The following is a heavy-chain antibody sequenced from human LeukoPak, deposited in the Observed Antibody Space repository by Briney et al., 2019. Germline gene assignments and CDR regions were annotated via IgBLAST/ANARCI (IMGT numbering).Heavy chain of an antibody. V-gene: IGHV4-30-4*08. D-gene: IGHD6-19*01. CDR2: IYYSGST. CDR3: ARGIAVAGTLDY. CDR1: GGSISSGDYY. J-gene: IGHJ4*02. Sequence: SQTLSLTCTVSGGSISSGDYYWSWIRQPPGKGLEWIGYIYYSGSTYYNPSLKSRVTISVDTSKNQFSLKLSSVTAAVTAVYYCARGIAVAGTLDYWRQGTLVTVSS.